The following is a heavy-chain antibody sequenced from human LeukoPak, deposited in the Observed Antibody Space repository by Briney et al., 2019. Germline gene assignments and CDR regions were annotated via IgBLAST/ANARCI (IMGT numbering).Heavy chain of an antibody. CDR1: GYTFTTYG. Sequence: VASVKVSCKASGYTFTTYGISWVRQAPGQGLEWMGWISADHGNTDYAQKFQGRVTMTKDTSTATVYMELRSLRPDDTAVYYCARGNSGWYYFDYWGQGTLVTVSS. D-gene: IGHD6-19*01. J-gene: IGHJ4*02. CDR2: ISADHGNT. V-gene: IGHV1-18*01. CDR3: ARGNSGWYYFDY.